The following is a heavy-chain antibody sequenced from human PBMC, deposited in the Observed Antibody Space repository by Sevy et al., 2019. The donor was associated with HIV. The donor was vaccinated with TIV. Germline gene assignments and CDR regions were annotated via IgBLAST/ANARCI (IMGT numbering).Heavy chain of an antibody. J-gene: IGHJ4*02. V-gene: IGHV3-48*01. Sequence: GGSLRLSCAASGFTFSSYSMNWVRQAPGRGLEWVSYISHNNTTIYYADSVKGRFTISRDNARDSLYLQMNSLRAEDTAAYSCAGEGVGYGDYGRRGGAFDYWGQGTLVTVSS. D-gene: IGHD4-17*01. CDR1: GFTFSSYS. CDR3: AGEGVGYGDYGRRGGAFDY. CDR2: ISHNNTTI.